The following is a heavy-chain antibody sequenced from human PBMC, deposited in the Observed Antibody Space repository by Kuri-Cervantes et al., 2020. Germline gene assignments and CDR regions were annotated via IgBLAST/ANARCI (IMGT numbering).Heavy chain of an antibody. CDR3: ARGGPGIVEDSAFDV. Sequence: ASVKVSCKASGYTFTSYYMHWVRQAPGQGLEWMGIVNPSGGSTSYAQKFQGRVTMTRDTSTSTVYMELSSLRSEDTAVYYCARGGPGIVEDSAFDVWGQGTMVTVSS. J-gene: IGHJ3*01. V-gene: IGHV1-46*01. CDR2: VNPSGGST. D-gene: IGHD2/OR15-2a*01. CDR1: GYTFTSYY.